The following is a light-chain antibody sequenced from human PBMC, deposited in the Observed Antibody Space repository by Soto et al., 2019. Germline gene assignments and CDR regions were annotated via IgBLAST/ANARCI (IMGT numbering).Light chain of an antibody. J-gene: IGKJ2*01. V-gene: IGKV3-20*01. CDR2: GAS. Sequence: EIVLTQSPGTLSLSPGERATLSCRASQSVISNYLAWYQQKPGQAPRLLIYGASSRATGIPDRFSGSGSGTDFSLTISRLEPQDVAEYYCQQYGGSPRFTFGQGTKLEIK. CDR3: QQYGGSPRFT. CDR1: QSVISNY.